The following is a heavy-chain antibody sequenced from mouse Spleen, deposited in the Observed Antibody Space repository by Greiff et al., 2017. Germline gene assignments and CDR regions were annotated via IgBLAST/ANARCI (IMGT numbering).Heavy chain of an antibody. CDR2: IDPSDSYT. V-gene: IGHV1-50*01. D-gene: IGHD3-3*01. CDR1: GYTFTSYW. J-gene: IGHJ2*01. Sequence: QVQLQQPGAELVKPGASVKLSCKASGYTFTSYWMQWVKQRPGQGLEWIGEIDPSDSYTNYNQKFKGKATLTVDTSSSTAYMQLSSLTSEDSAVYYCARKGLDYFDYWGQGTTLTGSS. CDR3: ARKGLDYFDY.